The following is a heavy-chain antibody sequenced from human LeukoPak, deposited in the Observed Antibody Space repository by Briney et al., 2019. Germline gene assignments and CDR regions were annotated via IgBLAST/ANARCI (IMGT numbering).Heavy chain of an antibody. Sequence: GGSLRLSCAASGFSFSSYCMHWVRQAPGKGLEWVANIKQEGSEKYYVDSVKGRFTISRDNSKNTLYLQMNSLRAEDTAVYYCARSLRYFGYYFDYWGQGTLVTVSS. D-gene: IGHD3-9*01. V-gene: IGHV3-7*01. CDR1: GFSFSSYC. J-gene: IGHJ4*02. CDR3: ARSLRYFGYYFDY. CDR2: IKQEGSEK.